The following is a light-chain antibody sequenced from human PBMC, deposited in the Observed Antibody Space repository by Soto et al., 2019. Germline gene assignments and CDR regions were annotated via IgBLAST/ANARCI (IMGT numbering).Light chain of an antibody. CDR2: GAS. J-gene: IGKJ1*01. V-gene: IGKV3-20*01. CDR3: QYSGSASGWT. Sequence: EIVLTQSPGTLSLSPGERATLSCRAGQSVTSTFLAWYQQKPGQAPRLLIHGASARATGIPDRFSGSGSGTDFTLSISRLEPEDFAVYYCQYSGSASGWTFGRGTRVEI. CDR1: QSVTSTF.